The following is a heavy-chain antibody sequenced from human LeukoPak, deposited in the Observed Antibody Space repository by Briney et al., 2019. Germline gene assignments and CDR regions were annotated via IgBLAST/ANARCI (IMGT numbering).Heavy chain of an antibody. CDR3: ATDQGGSAVTTLDY. V-gene: IGHV1-24*01. D-gene: IGHD4-17*01. CDR1: GYTLTELS. CDR2: FDPEDGET. Sequence: ASVTASYKVSGYTLTELSMHWVRQAPGKGLEWMGGFDPEDGETIYEQKFQGRVTMTEDTSTDTAYMELSSLRSEDTAVYYCATDQGGSAVTTLDYWGQGTLVTVSS. J-gene: IGHJ4*02.